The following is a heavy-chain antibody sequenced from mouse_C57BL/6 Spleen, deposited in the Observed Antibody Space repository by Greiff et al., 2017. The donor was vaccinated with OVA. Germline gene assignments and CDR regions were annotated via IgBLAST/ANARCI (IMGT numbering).Heavy chain of an antibody. V-gene: IGHV1-50*01. D-gene: IGHD2-3*01. J-gene: IGHJ2*01. Sequence: QVQLQQPGAELVKPGASVKLSCKASGYTFTSYWMQWVKQRPGQGLEWIGEIDPSDSYTNSNQKFKGKATLTVDTSSSTAYMQLSSLTSEDSAVYYCARRLLHYFDYWGQGTTLTVSA. CDR1: GYTFTSYW. CDR3: ARRLLHYFDY. CDR2: IDPSDSYT.